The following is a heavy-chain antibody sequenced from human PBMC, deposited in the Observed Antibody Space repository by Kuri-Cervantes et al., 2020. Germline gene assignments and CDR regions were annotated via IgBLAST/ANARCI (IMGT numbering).Heavy chain of an antibody. CDR1: GFTFSSYG. CDR2: ISYDGSNK. V-gene: IGHV3-30*18. D-gene: IGHD6-13*01. J-gene: IGHJ6*02. CDR3: AKDVEYSSRVYYYYGMDV. Sequence: GESLKISCAASGFTFSSYGMHWVRQAPGKGLEWVAVISYDGSNKYYADSVKGRFTISRDNSKNTLYLQMNSLRAEDTAVYYCAKDVEYSSRVYYYYGMDVLGQGTTVTVSS.